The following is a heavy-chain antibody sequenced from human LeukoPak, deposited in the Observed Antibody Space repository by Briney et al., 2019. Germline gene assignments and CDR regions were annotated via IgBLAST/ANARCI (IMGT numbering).Heavy chain of an antibody. CDR3: ATIKRGNIYGYFDF. CDR2: MYDSVRT. D-gene: IGHD5-18*01. Sequence: SETLSLTCTVPGGSISSHYWSWIRQPPGKGLEWIGYMYDSVRTNDNPSLKSRVTLSADTSKNQFSLRLSSVTAADTAVYYCATIKRGNIYGYFDFWGQGILVTVSS. V-gene: IGHV4-59*11. J-gene: IGHJ4*02. CDR1: GGSISSHY.